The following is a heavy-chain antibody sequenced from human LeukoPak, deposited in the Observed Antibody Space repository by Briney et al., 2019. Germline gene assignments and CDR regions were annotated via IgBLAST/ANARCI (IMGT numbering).Heavy chain of an antibody. J-gene: IGHJ4*02. CDR1: GFTFSSYA. CDR3: ARDRSGHYSTDY. Sequence: TGGSLRLSCAASGFTFSSYAMSWVRQAPGKGLEWVTFISFDGNVKYYADSVKGRFIISRDNSKNTVSLQMNSLRGEDTAVYYCARDRSGHYSTDYWGQGTLATVSS. CDR2: ISFDGNVK. D-gene: IGHD3-22*01. V-gene: IGHV3-30-3*01.